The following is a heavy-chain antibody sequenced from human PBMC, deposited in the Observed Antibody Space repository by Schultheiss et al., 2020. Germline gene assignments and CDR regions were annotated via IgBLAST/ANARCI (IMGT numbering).Heavy chain of an antibody. CDR1: GGSISSGGYS. CDR2: IYHSGST. J-gene: IGHJ5*02. V-gene: IGHV4-30-2*01. CDR3: ASCAWGRWFDP. D-gene: IGHD3-16*01. Sequence: SETLSLTCAVSGGSISSGGYSWSWIRQPPGKGLEWIGYIYHSGSTYYNPSLKSRVTISVDTSKNQFSLKLSSVTAADTAVYYCASCAWGRWFDPWGQGTLVTVYS.